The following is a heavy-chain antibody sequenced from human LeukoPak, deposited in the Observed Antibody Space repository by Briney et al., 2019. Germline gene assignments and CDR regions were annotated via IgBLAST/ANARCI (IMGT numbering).Heavy chain of an antibody. CDR2: ISSSGSSI. CDR1: GFTFSSHE. CDR3: ARDPAASGITYYPWFDS. Sequence: GGSLRLSCAASGFTFSSHEMNWVRQAPGKGLEWVSYISSSGSSIYYADFVKGRFTISRDNAKNSLYLQMNSLRAEDTAVYYCARDPAASGITYYPWFDSWGQGTLVTVSS. D-gene: IGHD3-10*01. V-gene: IGHV3-48*03. J-gene: IGHJ5*01.